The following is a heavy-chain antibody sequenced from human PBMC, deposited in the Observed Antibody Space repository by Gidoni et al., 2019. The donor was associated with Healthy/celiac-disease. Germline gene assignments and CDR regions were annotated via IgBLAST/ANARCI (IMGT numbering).Heavy chain of an antibody. CDR2: ISGSGGST. J-gene: IGHJ4*02. D-gene: IGHD6-19*01. V-gene: IGHV3-23*01. CDR3: ANEFRIGVAGTEN. CDR1: GSSCSSYA. Sequence: EVQLLESGGGLVQPGGSMRLSCAASGSSCSSYAMSWVRQAPGQGLEWVSAISGSGGSTYYADSVKGRFTISRDNSKNTLYLQMNSLRAEDTAVYYCANEFRIGVAGTENWGQGTLVTVSS.